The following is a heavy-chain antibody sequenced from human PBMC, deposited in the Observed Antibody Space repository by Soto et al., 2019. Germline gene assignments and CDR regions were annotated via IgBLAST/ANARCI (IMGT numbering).Heavy chain of an antibody. CDR2: ISYDGSNK. D-gene: IGHD6-13*01. J-gene: IGHJ4*02. Sequence: GGSLRLSCAASGFTFSSYAMHWVRQAPGKGLEWVAVISYDGSNKYYADSVKGRFTISRDNSKNTLYLQMNSLRAEDAAVYDCARVNTKIWPAAAAHFDYWGQGTLVTVSS. CDR1: GFTFSSYA. V-gene: IGHV3-30*04. CDR3: ARVNTKIWPAAAAHFDY.